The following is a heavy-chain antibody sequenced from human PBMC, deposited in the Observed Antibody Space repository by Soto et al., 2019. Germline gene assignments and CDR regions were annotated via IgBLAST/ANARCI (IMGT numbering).Heavy chain of an antibody. V-gene: IGHV4-59*01. D-gene: IGHD3-22*01. CDR2: IYYSGST. CDR3: ARVNTMRIDD. Sequence: TSETLSLTCTVSGGSISSYYWSWIRQPPGKGLEWIGYIYYSGSTNYNPSLKSRVTISVDTSKNQFSLKLNSVTAADTAVYYCARVNTMRIDDWGQGSLVTVSS. J-gene: IGHJ4*02. CDR1: GGSISSYY.